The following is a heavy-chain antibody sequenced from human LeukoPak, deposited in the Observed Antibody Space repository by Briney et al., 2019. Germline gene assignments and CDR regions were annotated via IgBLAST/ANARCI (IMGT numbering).Heavy chain of an antibody. D-gene: IGHD3-22*01. CDR2: MNPNSGNT. V-gene: IGHV1-8*01. CDR3: ARGGDRSGYYTYYYYMDV. CDR1: GCTFTSYD. J-gene: IGHJ6*03. Sequence: ASVKVSCKASGCTFTSYDINWVRQATGQGLEWMGWMNPNSGNTGYAQKFQGRVTMTRNTSISTAYMELSSLRSEDTAVYYCARGGDRSGYYTYYYYMDVWGKGTTVTVSS.